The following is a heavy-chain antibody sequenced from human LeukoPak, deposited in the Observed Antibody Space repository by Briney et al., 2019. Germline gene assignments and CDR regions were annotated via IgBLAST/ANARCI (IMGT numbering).Heavy chain of an antibody. CDR1: GGSISSYY. J-gene: IGHJ3*02. CDR2: IHYSGST. Sequence: SETLSLTCTVSGGSISSYYWSWIRQSPGKGLEWIGYIHYSGSTKYNPSLKSRVTISVDTSKNQFSLKLSSVTAADTAVYYCARPYSSGWYGAFDIWGQGTMVTVSS. D-gene: IGHD6-19*01. V-gene: IGHV4-59*08. CDR3: ARPYSSGWYGAFDI.